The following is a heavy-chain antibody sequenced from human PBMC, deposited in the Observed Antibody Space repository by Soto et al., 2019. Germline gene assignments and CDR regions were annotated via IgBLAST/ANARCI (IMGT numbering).Heavy chain of an antibody. Sequence: HLQEACPGLVKPSQTLSLTCTVSGFSISSGGYYWSWIRQHPGKVLEWIGYIYYSGSTYYNPALKSRVTISVDTSKNQFALKLSSVTAADTAVYYCARVLGAFDPWGQGTPVTVSS. J-gene: IGHJ5*02. V-gene: IGHV4-31*03. CDR2: IYYSGST. D-gene: IGHD3-16*01. CDR1: GFSISSGGYY. CDR3: ARVLGAFDP.